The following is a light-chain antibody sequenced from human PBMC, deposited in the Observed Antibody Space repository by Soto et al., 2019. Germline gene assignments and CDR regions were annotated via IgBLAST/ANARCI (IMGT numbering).Light chain of an antibody. CDR1: QGISHF. J-gene: IGKJ1*01. Sequence: DIQMTQSPSSLSASVGDRVTITCRASQGISHFLAWYQQKPGKVPKLLIYAASILQSGVPPRFSGSGSGTEFTLPISSRQPEDVATYDCQQYNTGPRTFGQGTKVEI. V-gene: IGKV1-27*01. CDR2: AAS. CDR3: QQYNTGPRT.